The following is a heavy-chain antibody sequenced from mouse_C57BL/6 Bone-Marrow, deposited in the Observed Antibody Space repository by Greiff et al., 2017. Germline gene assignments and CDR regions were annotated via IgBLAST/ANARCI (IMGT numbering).Heavy chain of an antibody. V-gene: IGHV14-4*01. CDR2: IDPENGDT. J-gene: IGHJ4*01. Sequence: EVQRVESGAELVRPGASVKLSCTASGFNIKDDYMHWVKQRPEQGLEWIGWIDPENGDTEYASKFQGKATITADTSSNTAYLQLSSLTSEDTAVYYCTTWEYYYGSSYGNAMDYWGQGTSVTVSS. CDR1: GFNIKDDY. CDR3: TTWEYYYGSSYGNAMDY. D-gene: IGHD1-1*01.